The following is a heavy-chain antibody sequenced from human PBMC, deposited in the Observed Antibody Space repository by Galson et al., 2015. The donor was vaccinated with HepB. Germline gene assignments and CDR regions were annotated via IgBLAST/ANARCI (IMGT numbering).Heavy chain of an antibody. V-gene: IGHV3-30*04. CDR2: ISYDGSNK. Sequence: SLRLSCAASGFTFSSYAMHWVRQAPGKGLEWVAVISYDGSNKYYADSVKGRFTISRDNSKNTLYLQMNSLRAEDTAVYYCARDLFNGSSFSVSVHQNHPWGQGTLVTVSS. CDR1: GFTFSSYA. J-gene: IGHJ5*02. CDR3: ARDLFNGSSFSVSVHQNHP. D-gene: IGHD6-13*01.